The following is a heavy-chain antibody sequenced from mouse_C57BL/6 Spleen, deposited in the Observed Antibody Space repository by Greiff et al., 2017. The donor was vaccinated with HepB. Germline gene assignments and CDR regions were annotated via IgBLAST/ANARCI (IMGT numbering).Heavy chain of an antibody. CDR3: ARGRNLLNAMDY. CDR2: IYPGDGDT. Sequence: QVQLQQSGPELVKPGASVKISCKASGYAFSSSWMNWVKQRPGKGLEWIGRIYPGDGDTNYNGKFKGKATLTADKSSSTAYMQLSSLTSEDSAVYFCARGRNLLNAMDYWGQGTSVTVSS. V-gene: IGHV1-82*01. J-gene: IGHJ4*01. CDR1: GYAFSSSW. D-gene: IGHD1-1*01.